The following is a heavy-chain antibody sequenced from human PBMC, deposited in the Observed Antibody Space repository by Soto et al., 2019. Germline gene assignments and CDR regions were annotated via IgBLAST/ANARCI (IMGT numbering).Heavy chain of an antibody. CDR3: ARGRPNYYGMDV. CDR1: GFTFSSYS. Sequence: GGSLRLSCAASGFTFSSYSMNWVRQAPGKGLEWVSSISSSSSYIYYADSVKGRFTISRDNAKNSLYLQMNSLRAEDTAVYYCARGRPNYYGMDVWGQGTTVTVSS. D-gene: IGHD6-25*01. J-gene: IGHJ6*02. V-gene: IGHV3-21*04. CDR2: ISSSSSYI.